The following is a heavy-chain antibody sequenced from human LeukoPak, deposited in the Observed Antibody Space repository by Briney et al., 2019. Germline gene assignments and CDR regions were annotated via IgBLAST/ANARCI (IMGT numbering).Heavy chain of an antibody. CDR1: GFTFNDHW. D-gene: IGHD2-8*02. CDR2: SNNDGRST. CDR3: ARDLLSCTGGYCAMVY. J-gene: IGHJ4*02. Sequence: GGSLRLTCAASGFTFNDHWMHWVRQAPGKGLVWISRSNNDGRSTAYADSVKGRFTISRDNAKNTLYLQLNSLRAEDTGVYYCARDLLSCTGGYCAMVYWGQGTLVTVSS. V-gene: IGHV3-74*01.